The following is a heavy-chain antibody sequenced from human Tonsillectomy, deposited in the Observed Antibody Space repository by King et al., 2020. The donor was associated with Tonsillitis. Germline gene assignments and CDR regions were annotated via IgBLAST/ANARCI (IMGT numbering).Heavy chain of an antibody. CDR1: GGSISSGSYY. Sequence: QLQESGPGLVKPSQTLSLTFTVSGGSISSGSYYWSWIRQPAGKGLEWLGRIYNSGSTHYNPSLKSRVTMSVDTSKNQFSLKLSSVTAADTAVYYCARDQSIFGVANTLFDYWGQGTLVTVSS. J-gene: IGHJ4*02. CDR2: IYNSGST. V-gene: IGHV4-61*02. CDR3: ARDQSIFGVANTLFDY. D-gene: IGHD3-3*01.